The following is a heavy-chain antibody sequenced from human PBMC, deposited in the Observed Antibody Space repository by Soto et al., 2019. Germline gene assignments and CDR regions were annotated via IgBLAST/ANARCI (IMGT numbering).Heavy chain of an antibody. CDR1: GCSITNYY. CDR3: ARHSRGSGSYHCDF. D-gene: IGHD3-10*01. Sequence: SETLSLTCTFSGCSITNYYWSLIRQPPGKGLEWIGYIYYSGSTNYNPSLESRVTISVDTSKNQFSLRLTSVTAADTAVYYCARHSRGSGSYHCDFWGQGTLVTVSS. J-gene: IGHJ4*02. CDR2: IYYSGST. V-gene: IGHV4-59*08.